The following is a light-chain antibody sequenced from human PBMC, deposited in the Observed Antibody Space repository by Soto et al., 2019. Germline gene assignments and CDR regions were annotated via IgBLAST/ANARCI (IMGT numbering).Light chain of an antibody. CDR1: SSNIGNNY. CDR2: DNN. Sequence: QSVLTQPPSVSAAPGQTVTISCTGSSSNIGNNYVSWYQQLPGTAAKLLIDDNNKRPSGIPDRFSVSKSGTSATLGITGRQTGDEVDYYCGTCDSSLSAVVFGGGTKLTVL. J-gene: IGLJ2*01. V-gene: IGLV1-51*01. CDR3: GTCDSSLSAVV.